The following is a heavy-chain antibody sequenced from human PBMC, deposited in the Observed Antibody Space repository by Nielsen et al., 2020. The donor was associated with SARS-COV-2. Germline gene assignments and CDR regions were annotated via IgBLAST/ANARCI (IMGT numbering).Heavy chain of an antibody. D-gene: IGHD3/OR15-3a*01. Sequence: ASVKVSCKASGYTFMTYGINWVRQAPGQGLEWMGRINPYSGGTNYAQKFQGTVTVTRDASISTVYMELTSDDTAVYYCARARATIFGLVMSYGLDVWGQGTTVAVSS. J-gene: IGHJ6*02. CDR2: INPYSGGT. V-gene: IGHV1-2*06. CDR3: ARARATIFGLVMSYGLDV. CDR1: GYTFMTYG.